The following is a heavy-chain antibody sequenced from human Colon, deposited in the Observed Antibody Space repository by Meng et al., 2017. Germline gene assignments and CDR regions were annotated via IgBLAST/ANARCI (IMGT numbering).Heavy chain of an antibody. V-gene: IGHV4-31*03. J-gene: IGHJ5*02. Sequence: QVQLHESVPGLVKPSQNLSLTCTVSGGSLSSDTYYWTWIRQDPGKGLEWIGIINHSGSTYYNPSLKSRVTMSLDTSKQQFSLKLISVTAADTAVYFCARGLNEGGLAHNWFDPWGQGTLVTVSS. D-gene: IGHD1-1*01. CDR3: ARGLNEGGLAHNWFDP. CDR1: GGSLSSDTYY. CDR2: INHSGST.